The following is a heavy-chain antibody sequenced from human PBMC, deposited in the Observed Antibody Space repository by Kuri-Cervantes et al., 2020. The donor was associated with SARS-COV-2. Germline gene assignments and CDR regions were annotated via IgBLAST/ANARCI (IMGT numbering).Heavy chain of an antibody. D-gene: IGHD3-3*01. CDR1: GFTFRSSG. V-gene: IGHV3-30*18. CDR2: LSNDGAHE. Sequence: GESLKISCAASGFTFRSSGMHWVRRAPGKGLEWVALLSNDGAHEYYADSVKGRFTISRDNFKNTLFLQMNSLRSEDTAMYYCAKGGDFWSGFTYFDSCGPGTLVTVSS. CDR3: AKGGDFWSGFTYFDS. J-gene: IGHJ4*02.